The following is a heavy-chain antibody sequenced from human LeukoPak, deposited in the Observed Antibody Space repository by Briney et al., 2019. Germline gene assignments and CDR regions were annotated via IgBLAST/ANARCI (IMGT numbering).Heavy chain of an antibody. J-gene: IGHJ4*02. Sequence: SETLSLTCTVSGGSISSYYWSWIRQPPGKGLEWIGYIYYSGSTNYSPSLKSRVTISVDTSKNQFSLKLSSVTAADTAVYYCATARICSSTSCYHNYWGQGTLVTVSS. D-gene: IGHD2-2*01. V-gene: IGHV4-59*01. CDR1: GGSISSYY. CDR2: IYYSGST. CDR3: ATARICSSTSCYHNY.